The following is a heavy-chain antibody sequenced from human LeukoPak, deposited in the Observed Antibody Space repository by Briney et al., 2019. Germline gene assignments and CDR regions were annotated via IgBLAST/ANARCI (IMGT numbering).Heavy chain of an antibody. CDR2: ISAYNGNT. J-gene: IGHJ6*02. D-gene: IGHD1-26*01. V-gene: IGHV1-18*01. CDR1: GYTFTSYG. CDR3: ARDGGSRRGYYYYYGMDV. Sequence: ASVKVSCKASGYTFTSYGISWVRQAPGQGLEWMGWISAYNGNTNYAQKLQGRVTMTTDTSTSTAYMELRSLRSDDTAVYYCARDGGSRRGYYYYYGMDVWGQGTTVTVSS.